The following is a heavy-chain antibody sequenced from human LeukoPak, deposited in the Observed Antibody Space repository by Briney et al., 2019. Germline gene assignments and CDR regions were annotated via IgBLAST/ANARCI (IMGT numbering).Heavy chain of an antibody. CDR3: ARDSCSGGSCYLDY. Sequence: TGGSLRLSCAASGFTFSSYAMHWVRQAPGKGLEWVAVISYDGSNKYYADSVKGRFTISIDNSKNTLYLQMNSLRAEDTAVYYCARDSCSGGSCYLDYWGQGTLVTVSS. V-gene: IGHV3-30-3*01. J-gene: IGHJ4*02. CDR2: ISYDGSNK. CDR1: GFTFSSYA. D-gene: IGHD2-15*01.